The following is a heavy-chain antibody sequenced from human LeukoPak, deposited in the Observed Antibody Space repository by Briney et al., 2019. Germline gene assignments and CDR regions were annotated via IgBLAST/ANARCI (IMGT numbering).Heavy chain of an antibody. V-gene: IGHV3-13*01. CDR2: IGTEGDT. D-gene: IGHD2-15*01. Sequence: GGSLRLSCAASGFTFNNYDMHWVRQATGKGLEWVAAIGTEGDTYYPDSVKGRFTIYREKGKNYLFLQMDSLRAGDSAAYYCARSFHCSGGRCYLDFLLWGQGTLVTVSS. J-gene: IGHJ1*01. CDR1: GFTFNNYD. CDR3: ARSFHCSGGRCYLDFLL.